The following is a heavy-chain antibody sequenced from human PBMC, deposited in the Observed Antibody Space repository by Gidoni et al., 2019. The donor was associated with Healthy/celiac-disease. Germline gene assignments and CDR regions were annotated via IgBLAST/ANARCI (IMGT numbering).Heavy chain of an antibody. V-gene: IGHV4-31*03. CDR1: GGSISSGGYY. D-gene: IGHD3-3*01. Sequence: QVQLQESGPGLVKPSQTLSLTCTVSGGSISSGGYYWSWIRQHPGKGLEWIGYIYYSGSTYYNQSLKSRVTISVDTSKNQFSLKLSSVTAADTAVYYCARSYYDFWSGYGGGVYGMDVWGQGTTVTVSS. J-gene: IGHJ6*02. CDR3: ARSYYDFWSGYGGGVYGMDV. CDR2: IYYSGST.